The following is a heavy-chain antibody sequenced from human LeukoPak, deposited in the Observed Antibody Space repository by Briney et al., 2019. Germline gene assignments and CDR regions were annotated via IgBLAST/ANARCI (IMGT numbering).Heavy chain of an antibody. CDR3: ARMVLYCSGGSCYSLIGY. J-gene: IGHJ4*02. V-gene: IGHV3-48*01. CDR2: ISSSSSTI. CDR1: GFTFSSHS. D-gene: IGHD2-15*01. Sequence: GGSLRLSCAASGFTFSSHSMNWVRQAPGKGLEWVSYISSSSSTIYYADSVKGRFTISRDNAKYSLYLQMNSLRAEDTAVYYCARMVLYCSGGSCYSLIGYWGQGTLVTVSS.